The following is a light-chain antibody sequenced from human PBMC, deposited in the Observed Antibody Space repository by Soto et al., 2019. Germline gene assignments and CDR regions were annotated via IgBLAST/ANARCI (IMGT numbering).Light chain of an antibody. CDR2: STN. CDR1: SSNIGSNT. V-gene: IGLV1-44*01. J-gene: IGLJ2*01. CDR3: AAWDGSLNVVL. Sequence: QSALTQPPSASGTPGQRVTISCSGSSSNIGSNTVNWYQQLPGSAPKLLMYSTNQRPSGVPDRFSGSKSGTSASLAISGLQSEDEADYYCAAWDGSLNVVLFGGGNQLTVL.